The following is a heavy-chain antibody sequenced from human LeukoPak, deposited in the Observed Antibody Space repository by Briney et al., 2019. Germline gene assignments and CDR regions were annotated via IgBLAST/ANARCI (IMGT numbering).Heavy chain of an antibody. Sequence: VASVKVSCKASGYTLSGYYLHWVRQAPAQGLEWMGWINPTSGGRNYAEKFQGRVIMSRDMSISTAYLDLTMLTSDDTAVYYCARGDYGGEGWFDPWGQGTLVTVSS. D-gene: IGHD4-23*01. J-gene: IGHJ5*02. CDR1: GYTLSGYY. V-gene: IGHV1-2*02. CDR2: INPTSGGR. CDR3: ARGDYGGEGWFDP.